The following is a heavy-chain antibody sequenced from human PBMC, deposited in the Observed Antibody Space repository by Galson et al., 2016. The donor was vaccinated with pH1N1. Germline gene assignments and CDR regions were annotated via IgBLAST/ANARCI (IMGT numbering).Heavy chain of an antibody. CDR3: VKDRAFYYDSSGYDYAFDI. CDR1: GFTFRDYL. Sequence: SLRLSCAASGFTFRDYLMSWARQAPGKGLEWVANIKQDGSEKFYLDSVKGRFTISRDNATKSLYLQMTSLRAEDTAVYYCVKDRAFYYDSSGYDYAFDIWVQGTMVTVAS. D-gene: IGHD3-22*01. V-gene: IGHV3-7*01. CDR2: IKQDGSEK. J-gene: IGHJ3*02.